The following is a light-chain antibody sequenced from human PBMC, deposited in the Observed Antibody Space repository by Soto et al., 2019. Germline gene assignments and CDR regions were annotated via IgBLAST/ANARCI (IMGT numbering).Light chain of an antibody. CDR3: QQLNNNPLT. Sequence: DIQLTQSPSFLSASIGDRVTITCRASQGINSNLAWYQQKPGKVPKVLIYGASTLQSGVPSRFXXXXXXXXXXXXXXXXXPEDFATYYCQQLNNNPLTFGGGTKVEXX. CDR2: GAS. V-gene: IGKV1-9*01. J-gene: IGKJ4*01. CDR1: QGINSN.